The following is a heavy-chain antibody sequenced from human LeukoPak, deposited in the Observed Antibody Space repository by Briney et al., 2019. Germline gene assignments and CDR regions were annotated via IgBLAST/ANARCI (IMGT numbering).Heavy chain of an antibody. Sequence: PGGSLRLSCAASGFTVSSNYMSWVRQAPGKGLEWVSVIYSGGSTYYADSVKGRFTISRDNSKNTLYLQMNSLRAEDTAVYYCARDGRHYYDSSGYYKGSPSDAFDIWGQGTMVTVSS. CDR2: IYSGGST. J-gene: IGHJ3*02. D-gene: IGHD3-22*01. CDR3: ARDGRHYYDSSGYYKGSPSDAFDI. V-gene: IGHV3-66*01. CDR1: GFTVSSNY.